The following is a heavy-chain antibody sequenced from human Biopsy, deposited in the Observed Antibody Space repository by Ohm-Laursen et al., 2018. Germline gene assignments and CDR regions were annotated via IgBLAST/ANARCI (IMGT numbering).Heavy chain of an antibody. V-gene: IGHV3-11*01. D-gene: IGHD4-23*01. CDR3: ARDTRWSPYSMDV. J-gene: IGHJ6*02. CDR1: GFTFSKYA. Sequence: SLRLSCAASGFTFSKYAVSWVRQAPGRGLEWVSYISGGGTIYYGDSMKGRVTISRDNAKNSLYLQMHSLRAEDTAVYYRARDTRWSPYSMDVWGQGTTVTVSS. CDR2: ISGGGTI.